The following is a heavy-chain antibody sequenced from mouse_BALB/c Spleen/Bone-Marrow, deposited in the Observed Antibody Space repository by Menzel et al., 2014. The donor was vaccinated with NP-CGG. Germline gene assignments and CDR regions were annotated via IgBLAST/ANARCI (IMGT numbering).Heavy chain of an antibody. CDR2: INPDSSTI. CDR3: ARLGYYGSFAF. Sequence: EVQRVESGGGLVQPGGSLKLSCAASGFDFSRFWMSWVRQAPGKGLEWIGEINPDSSTINYTPSLKDKFIISRGNAKNTLYLQMSKVRSEDTALYYCARLGYYGSFAFWGQGTLVTVSA. D-gene: IGHD1-2*01. J-gene: IGHJ3*01. V-gene: IGHV4-1*02. CDR1: GFDFSRFW.